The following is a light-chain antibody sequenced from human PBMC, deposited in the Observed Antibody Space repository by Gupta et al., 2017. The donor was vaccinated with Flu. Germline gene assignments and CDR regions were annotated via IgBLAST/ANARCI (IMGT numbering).Light chain of an antibody. CDR1: QSIERG. CDR3: QQYHAKWT. J-gene: IGKJ1*01. Sequence: PQSPSTLPAAEGHSVTITCRASQSIERGLAWYQQRPGTDPKLLIEKAYSLGSGVRSRFSGSGSGAEINLTITSQKADDVATNYCQQYHAKWTFGHGTKVEIK. CDR2: KAY. V-gene: IGKV1-5*03.